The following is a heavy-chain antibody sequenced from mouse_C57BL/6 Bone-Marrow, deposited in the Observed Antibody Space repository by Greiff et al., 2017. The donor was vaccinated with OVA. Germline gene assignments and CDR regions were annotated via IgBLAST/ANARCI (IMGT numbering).Heavy chain of an antibody. CDR3: VGQITTVVAKVAMDY. J-gene: IGHJ4*01. V-gene: IGHV10-1*01. CDR1: GFSFNTYA. D-gene: IGHD1-1*01. CDR2: IRSKSNNYAT. Sequence: DVMLVESGGGLVQPKGSLKLSCAASGFSFNTYAMNWVRQAPGKGLEWVARIRSKSNNYATYYADSVKDRFTISRDNSESMLYLQMNNLKTEDTAMYYCVGQITTVVAKVAMDYWGQGTSVTVSA.